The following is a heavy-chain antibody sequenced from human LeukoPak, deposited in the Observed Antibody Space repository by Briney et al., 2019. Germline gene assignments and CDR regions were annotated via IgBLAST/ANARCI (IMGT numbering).Heavy chain of an antibody. V-gene: IGHV3-9*01. Sequence: GRSLRLSYAASGFTFDDYAMHWVRQAPGKGLEWVSGISWNSGSIGYADSVKGRFTISRDNAKNSLYLQMNSLRAEDTALYYCAKGARGYSYGYVLDYWGQGTLVTVSS. CDR2: ISWNSGSI. CDR1: GFTFDDYA. CDR3: AKGARGYSYGYVLDY. J-gene: IGHJ4*02. D-gene: IGHD5-18*01.